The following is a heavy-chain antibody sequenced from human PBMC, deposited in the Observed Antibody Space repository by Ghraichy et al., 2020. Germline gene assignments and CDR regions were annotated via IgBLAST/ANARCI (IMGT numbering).Heavy chain of an antibody. J-gene: IGHJ3*02. CDR3: ARDRYSSSSVPNDAFDI. V-gene: IGHV3-20*01. D-gene: IGHD6-6*01. CDR2: INWNGGST. CDR1: GFTFDDYG. Sequence: GESLRLSCAASGFTFDDYGMSWVRQAPGKGLEWVSGINWNGGSTGYADSVKGRFTISRDNAKNSLYLRMNSLRAEDTALYHCARDRYSSSSVPNDAFDIWGQGTMVTVSS.